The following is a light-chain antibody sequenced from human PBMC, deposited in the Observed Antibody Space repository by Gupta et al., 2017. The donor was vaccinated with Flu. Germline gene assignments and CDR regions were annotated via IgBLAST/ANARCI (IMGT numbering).Light chain of an antibody. V-gene: IGKV2-30*01. Sequence: DVVLTQSPLSLPVTLGQAASIYCRSSHGLVFSDGKTYLNWFQQRPGQAPRRLIYKVSTRDPGVPDRFSGSGSGTDFTLKISSGEAEDVGIYYCRQGAHWPNYSFGQGTKLEIK. J-gene: IGKJ2*03. CDR1: HGLVFSDGKTY. CDR3: RQGAHWPNYS. CDR2: KVS.